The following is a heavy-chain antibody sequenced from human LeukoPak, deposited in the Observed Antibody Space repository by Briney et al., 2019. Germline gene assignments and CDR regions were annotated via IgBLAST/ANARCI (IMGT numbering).Heavy chain of an antibody. V-gene: IGHV1-69-2*01. CDR2: VDPEDGET. CDR1: GYTFTDYY. J-gene: IGHJ4*02. D-gene: IGHD3-3*02. Sequence: VKISCKVSGYTFTDYYMHWVQQAPGKGLEWMGLVDPEDGETIYAEKFQGRVTITADTSTDTAYMELSSLRSEDTAVYYCATGFIFGVVIRRHLKDNFDYWGQGTLATVSS. CDR3: ATGFIFGVVIRRHLKDNFDY.